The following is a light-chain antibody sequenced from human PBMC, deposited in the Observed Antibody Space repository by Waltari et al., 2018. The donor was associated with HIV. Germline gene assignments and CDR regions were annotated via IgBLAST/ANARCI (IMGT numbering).Light chain of an antibody. CDR1: QSLVHADGRTY. J-gene: IGKJ2*01. CDR2: QTS. CDR3: MQVTQFPHT. Sequence: IVMTQTPLSSPVSLGQPASISCRSSQSLVHADGRTYLSWNQQRPGQPPRLLIYQTSNRFSGVPDRFSGSGAGTDFTLRISRVEPEDVGIYYCMQVTQFPHTFGQGTKLEIK. V-gene: IGKV2-24*01.